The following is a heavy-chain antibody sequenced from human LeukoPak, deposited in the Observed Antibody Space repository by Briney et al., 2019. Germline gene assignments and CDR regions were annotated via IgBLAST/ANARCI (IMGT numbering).Heavy chain of an antibody. CDR2: ITWDGGST. J-gene: IGHJ5*02. Sequence: GGSLRLYCVGSGFTFGEYGMHWVRQVPGQGLEWVSHITWDGGSTYYAGSVKGRFTISRDNSKNSLYLQMNSLGAEDTALYYCAKDIHIGHGSGWPESWGQGTLVTVSS. CDR3: AKDIHIGHGSGWPES. V-gene: IGHV3-43D*03. D-gene: IGHD6-19*01. CDR1: GFTFGEYG.